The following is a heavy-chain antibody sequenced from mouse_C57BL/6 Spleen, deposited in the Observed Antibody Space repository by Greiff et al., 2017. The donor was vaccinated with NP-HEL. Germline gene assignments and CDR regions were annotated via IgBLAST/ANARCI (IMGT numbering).Heavy chain of an antibody. CDR3: ARLEYYGSCSWFAY. D-gene: IGHD1-1*01. Sequence: VQLVESGPELVKPGASVKISCKASGYTFTDYYINWVKQRPGQGLEWIGWIFPGSGSTYYNEKFKGKATLTVDKSSSTAYMLLSSLTSEDSAVYFCARLEYYGSCSWFAYWGQGTLVTVSA. CDR2: IFPGSGST. J-gene: IGHJ3*01. CDR1: GYTFTDYY. V-gene: IGHV1-75*01.